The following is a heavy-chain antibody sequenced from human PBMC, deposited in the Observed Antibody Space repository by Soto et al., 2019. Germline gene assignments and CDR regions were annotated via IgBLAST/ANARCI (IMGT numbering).Heavy chain of an antibody. CDR2: IDGAAATT. CDR1: GFTFNNKW. D-gene: IGHD1-26*01. CDR3: ARGGAMGVDY. J-gene: IGHJ4*02. Sequence: RRLSCTASGFTFNNKWMHWVRQAPGKGLVWLSRIDGAAATTNYADSVKGQFTISRDNAKNIVFLHVNGLTDEDTAVYYCARGGAMGVDYWGQGTLVTVSS. V-gene: IGHV3-74*01.